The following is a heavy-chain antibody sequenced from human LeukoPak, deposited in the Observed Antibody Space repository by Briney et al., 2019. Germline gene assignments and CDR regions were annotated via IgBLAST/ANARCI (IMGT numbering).Heavy chain of an antibody. V-gene: IGHV4-4*02. CDR3: ARGHPTYGGVTVGYDWFDP. J-gene: IGHJ5*02. Sequence: SGTLSLTCAVSGGSISSSDWWSWVRQPPGKGLEWIGEIYHSGSTNYNPSLKSRVTISVDTSKNQFSLKLSSVTAADTAVYYCARGHPTYGGVTVGYDWFDPWGQGTLVTVSS. CDR2: IYHSGST. D-gene: IGHD3-16*01. CDR1: GGSISSSDW.